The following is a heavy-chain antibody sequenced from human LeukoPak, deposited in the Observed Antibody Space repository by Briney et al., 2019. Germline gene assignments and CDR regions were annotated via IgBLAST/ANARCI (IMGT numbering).Heavy chain of an antibody. D-gene: IGHD2-2*01. CDR1: GGSISSGSYY. CDR2: INHSGST. J-gene: IGHJ3*02. Sequence: SETLSLTCTVSGGSISSGSYYWSWIRQPPGKGLEWIGEINHSGSTNYDPSLKSRVTISVDTSKNQFSLKLSSVTAADTAVYYCARHGIVVVPAAGGRRAFDIWGQGTMVTVSS. CDR3: ARHGIVVVPAAGGRRAFDI. V-gene: IGHV4-39*01.